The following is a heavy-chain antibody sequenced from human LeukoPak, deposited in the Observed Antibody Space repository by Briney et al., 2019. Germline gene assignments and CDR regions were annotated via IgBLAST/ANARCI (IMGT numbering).Heavy chain of an antibody. CDR1: GFTFSSYG. CDR3: ARDTYDYVWGSYRPIDY. V-gene: IGHV3-33*01. D-gene: IGHD3-16*02. J-gene: IGHJ4*02. Sequence: PGGSLRLSCAASGFTFSSYGMHWVRQAPGKGLEWVAVIWYDGSNKYYADSVKGRFTISRDNSKNTLYLQMNSLRAEDTAVYYCARDTYDYVWGSYRPIDYWGQGTLVTVSS. CDR2: IWYDGSNK.